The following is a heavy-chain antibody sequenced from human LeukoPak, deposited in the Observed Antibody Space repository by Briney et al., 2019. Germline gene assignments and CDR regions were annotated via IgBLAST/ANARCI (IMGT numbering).Heavy chain of an antibody. Sequence: ASVKVSCKASGYTFTSYTLHWVRQAPGQRLEWMGWINTGNGNTKYSQEFQGRVTITRDTSASTAYMELSSLRSEDMTVYYCARGAKFRSYGSGTYYTSLPFDPWGQGTLVTVSS. CDR2: INTGNGNT. D-gene: IGHD3-10*01. CDR3: ARGAKFRSYGSGTYYTSLPFDP. V-gene: IGHV1-3*03. J-gene: IGHJ5*02. CDR1: GYTFTSYT.